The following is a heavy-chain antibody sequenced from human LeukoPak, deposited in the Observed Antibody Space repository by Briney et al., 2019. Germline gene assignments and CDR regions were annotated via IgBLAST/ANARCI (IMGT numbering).Heavy chain of an antibody. CDR1: GFTFDDYA. D-gene: IGHD2-15*01. CDR2: ISWNSVNI. Sequence: QPGRSLRLSCAASGFTFDDYAMHWVRQAPGKSLEWVSGISWNSVNIGYADSVKGRFTISRDNAKKSLYLQMNSLRAEDTALYYCAKASGTLVAEGPDFDYWGQGTLVTVSS. J-gene: IGHJ4*02. CDR3: AKASGTLVAEGPDFDY. V-gene: IGHV3-9*01.